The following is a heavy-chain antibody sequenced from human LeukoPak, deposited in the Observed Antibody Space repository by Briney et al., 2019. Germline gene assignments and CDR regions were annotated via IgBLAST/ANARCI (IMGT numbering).Heavy chain of an antibody. Sequence: ASVKVSCKASGYTFTSYAMHWVRQAPGQRLEWKGWINAGNGNTKYSQKFQGRVTITRDTSASTAYMELSSLRSEDTAVYYCARDLNGDYYYGMDVWGQGTTVTVSS. D-gene: IGHD4-17*01. V-gene: IGHV1-3*01. J-gene: IGHJ6*02. CDR2: INAGNGNT. CDR1: GYTFTSYA. CDR3: ARDLNGDYYYGMDV.